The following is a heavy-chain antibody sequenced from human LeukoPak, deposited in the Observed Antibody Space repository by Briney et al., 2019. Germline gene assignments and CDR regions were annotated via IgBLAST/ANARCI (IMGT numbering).Heavy chain of an antibody. CDR2: IWYDGSNK. V-gene: IGHV3-33*01. D-gene: IGHD1-26*01. J-gene: IGHJ4*02. CDR3: ARDGGTYYFDY. CDR1: GFTFSSYG. Sequence: HPGGSLRLSCAASGFTFSSYGMHWVRQAPGKGLEWVAVIWYDGSNKYYADSVKGRFTISRDNSKNTLYLQMNSLRAEDTAVYYCARDGGTYYFDYWGQGTLVTVSS.